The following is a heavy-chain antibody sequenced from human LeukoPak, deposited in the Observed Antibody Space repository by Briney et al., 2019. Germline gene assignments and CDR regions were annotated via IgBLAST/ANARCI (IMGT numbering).Heavy chain of an antibody. Sequence: PGGSLRLSCAASGFTFSSYAMPWVRQAPGKGLEGVTNIKQDGSEKYYVDSVKGRYTISRDNAKNSLYLQMNSLRAEDTAVYYCARTESDYWGQGTLVTVSS. CDR1: GFTFSSYA. V-gene: IGHV3-7*01. CDR3: ARTESDY. CDR2: IKQDGSEK. J-gene: IGHJ4*02.